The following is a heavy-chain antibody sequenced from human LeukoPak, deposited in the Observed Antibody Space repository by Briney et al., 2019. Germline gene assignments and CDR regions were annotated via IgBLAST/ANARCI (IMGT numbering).Heavy chain of an antibody. CDR1: GFTVSSNY. CDR3: ARDPHYYDSGGSGDAFDI. J-gene: IGHJ3*02. Sequence: GGSLRLSCAASGFTVSSNYMSWVRQAPGKGLEWVSVIYSGGSTYYADSVKGRFTISRDNSKNTLYLQMNSLRAEDTAVYYCARDPHYYDSGGSGDAFDIWGQGTMVTVSS. V-gene: IGHV3-53*01. D-gene: IGHD3-22*01. CDR2: IYSGGST.